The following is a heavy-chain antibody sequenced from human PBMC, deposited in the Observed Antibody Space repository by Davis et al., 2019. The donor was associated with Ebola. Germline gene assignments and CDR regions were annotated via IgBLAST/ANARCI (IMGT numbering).Heavy chain of an antibody. CDR3: VRDPRAGQKDAFDI. J-gene: IGHJ3*02. V-gene: IGHV3-23*01. CDR1: GFTFSTYA. Sequence: GGSLRLSCEASGFTFSTYAMSWVRQAPGKGLEWVSSIITTDGNTYYADSVKGRFTISRDNSKNTLYLQMNRLRDEDTAVYYCVRDPRAGQKDAFDIWGQGTMVIVSS. CDR2: IITTDGNT.